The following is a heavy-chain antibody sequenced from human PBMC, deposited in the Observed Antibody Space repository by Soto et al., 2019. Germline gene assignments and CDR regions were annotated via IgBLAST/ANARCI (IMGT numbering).Heavy chain of an antibody. Sequence: VQLVESGGGVVQPGRSLRLSCAASGFTFSSYGMHWVRQAPGKGLEWVAVIWYDGSNKYYADSVKGRFTISRDNSKNTLYLQMNSLRAEDTAVYYCARAGIAVSRYYYYYMDVWGKGTTVTVSS. CDR2: IWYDGSNK. V-gene: IGHV3-33*01. D-gene: IGHD6-19*01. CDR1: GFTFSSYG. J-gene: IGHJ6*03. CDR3: ARAGIAVSRYYYYYMDV.